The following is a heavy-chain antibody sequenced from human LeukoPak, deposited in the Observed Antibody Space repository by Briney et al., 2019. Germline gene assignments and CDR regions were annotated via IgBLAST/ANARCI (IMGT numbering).Heavy chain of an antibody. CDR3: ARWTAAAGTFHDY. Sequence: EGSLRLSCAASGFTFSSYGMHWVRQAPGKGLEWVAVISYDGSNKYYADSVKGRFTISRDNSKNTLYLQMNSLRAEDTAVYYCARWTAAAGTFHDYWGQGTLVTVSS. J-gene: IGHJ4*02. CDR1: GFTFSSYG. D-gene: IGHD6-13*01. V-gene: IGHV3-30*19. CDR2: ISYDGSNK.